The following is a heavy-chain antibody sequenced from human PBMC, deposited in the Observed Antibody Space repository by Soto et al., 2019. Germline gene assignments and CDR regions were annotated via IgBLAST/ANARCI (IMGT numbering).Heavy chain of an antibody. J-gene: IGHJ3*02. D-gene: IGHD3-10*01. V-gene: IGHV3-33*01. CDR2: IWYDGNNK. Sequence: PGGSLRLSCAASGFTFSSYGMHWVRQAPGMGLEWVAVIWYDGNNKYYADSLRGRFTISRDNSKNTLYLQMNSLRAEDAAVYYCARDLPQYYGSGTYYSRAFDIWGQGTMVTVSS. CDR3: ARDLPQYYGSGTYYSRAFDI. CDR1: GFTFSSYG.